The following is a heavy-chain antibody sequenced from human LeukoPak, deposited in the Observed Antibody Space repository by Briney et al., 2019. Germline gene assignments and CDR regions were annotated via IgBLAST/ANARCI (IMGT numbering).Heavy chain of an antibody. J-gene: IGHJ5*02. D-gene: IGHD4-17*01. CDR2: VNPQSGNS. V-gene: IGHV1-8*01. CDR3: AQAYRTTTGFDP. Sequence: ASVKVSCKASGNTFTTYGFNWVRQATGQGHEWMGWVNPQSGNSGSAQKFQDRVTMTANTSISTAYLELSGLRFEDTGVYYCAQAYRTTTGFDPWGQGTLVTVSS. CDR1: GNTFTTYG.